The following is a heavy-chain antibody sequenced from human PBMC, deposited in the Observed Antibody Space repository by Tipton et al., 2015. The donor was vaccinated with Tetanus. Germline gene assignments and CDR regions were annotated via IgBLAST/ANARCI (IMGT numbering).Heavy chain of an antibody. D-gene: IGHD6-13*01. CDR3: ARGQAAGFTVGYYYYYYGMDV. CDR2: IYTSGST. Sequence: LSLTCTVSGGSISSYYWSWIRQPAGKGLEWIGRIYTSGSTNYNPSLKSRVTISVDTSKNQFSLKLSSVTAADTAVYYCARGQAAGFTVGYYYYYYGMDVWGQGTTVTVSS. J-gene: IGHJ6*02. CDR1: GGSISSYY. V-gene: IGHV4-4*07.